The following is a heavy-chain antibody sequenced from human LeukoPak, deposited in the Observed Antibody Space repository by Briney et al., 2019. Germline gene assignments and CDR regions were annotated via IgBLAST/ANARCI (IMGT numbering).Heavy chain of an antibody. D-gene: IGHD6-6*01. CDR2: ISSSGSTI. CDR1: GFTFSSYE. V-gene: IGHV3-48*03. CDR3: PKGSMAARPYWFDP. J-gene: IGHJ5*02. Sequence: GGSLRLSCAASGFTFSSYEMNWVRHAPGKGLERVSYISSSGSTIYYADSVKGRFTISRDNSKNTLYLQMNSLRAEDTAVYYCPKGSMAARPYWFDPWGQGTLVTVSS.